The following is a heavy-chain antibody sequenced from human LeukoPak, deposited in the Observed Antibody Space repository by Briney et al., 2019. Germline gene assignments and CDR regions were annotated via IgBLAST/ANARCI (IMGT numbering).Heavy chain of an antibody. V-gene: IGHV1-18*01. CDR2: ISAYNGNT. CDR1: GFNFSSHG. J-gene: IGHJ5*02. D-gene: IGHD4-17*01. Sequence: GAPVKGSCQGSGFNFSSHGISWGGQGPGQGLEWMGWISAYNGNTNYAQKLQGRVTMTTDTSTSTAYMELRSLRSDDTAVYYCARGTVTTPWGQGTLVTVSS. CDR3: ARGTVTTP.